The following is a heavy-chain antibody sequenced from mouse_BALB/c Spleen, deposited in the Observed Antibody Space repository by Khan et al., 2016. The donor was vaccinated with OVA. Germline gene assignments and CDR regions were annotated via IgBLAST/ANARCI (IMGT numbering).Heavy chain of an antibody. CDR1: GFSLTDYS. V-gene: IGHV2-6-7*01. J-gene: IGHJ2*01. Sequence: VQLKESGPGLVAPSQSLSITCTVSGFSLTDYSVNWVRQPPGKGLEWLGLIWGDGSTDYNSALKSRLSISKDNSKSQVFLKMNSLQTDDTARYYCARDWGTGTAFDYWGQGTTLTVSS. CDR2: IWGDGST. CDR3: ARDWGTGTAFDY. D-gene: IGHD4-1*01.